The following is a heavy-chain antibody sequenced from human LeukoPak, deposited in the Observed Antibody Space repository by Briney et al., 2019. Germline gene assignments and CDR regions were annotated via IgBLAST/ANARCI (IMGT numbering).Heavy chain of an antibody. D-gene: IGHD6-19*01. J-gene: IGHJ4*02. CDR3: ARDLVGGWTIDY. V-gene: IGHV1-46*01. CDR1: GYTFSTNH. CDR2: IHPSGSDT. Sequence: ASVKVSCKASGYTFSTNHMHWVRQAPGQGLEWMGIIHPSGSDTRSAQKFQGRVTLTSDTSTSTVYMELSSLTSEDTAVYYCARDLVGGWTIDYWGQGTLVTVSS.